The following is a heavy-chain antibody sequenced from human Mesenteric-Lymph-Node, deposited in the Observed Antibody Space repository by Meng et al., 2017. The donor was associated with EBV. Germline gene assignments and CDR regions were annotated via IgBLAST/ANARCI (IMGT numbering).Heavy chain of an antibody. CDR3: ARLIVGSLSTFDY. CDR1: GGSFSNHY. D-gene: IGHD1-26*01. V-gene: IGHV4-34*01. CDR2: INHSGST. Sequence: QMQLQQWGAGLLKPSETLSLTCAFYGGSFSNHYWSWIRQPPGKGLEWIGEINHSGSTSYNPSLKNRVTISVDTAKNQFSLKMSSVTAADTAVYYCARLIVGSLSTFDYWGQGALVTVSS. J-gene: IGHJ4*02.